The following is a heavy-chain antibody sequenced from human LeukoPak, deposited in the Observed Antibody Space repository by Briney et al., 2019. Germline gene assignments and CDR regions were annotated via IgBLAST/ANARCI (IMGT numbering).Heavy chain of an antibody. J-gene: IGHJ5*02. CDR3: ARDQEEMAPGWFDP. Sequence: SETLSLTCTVSGGSISSYYWSWFRQPPGKGLEWIGYVYYSGSTNYNPSLKSRITVSVDTSKNQFSLKLSSVTAADTAVYYCARDQEEMAPGWFDPWGQGTLVTVSS. D-gene: IGHD5-24*01. CDR1: GGSISSYY. CDR2: VYYSGST. V-gene: IGHV4-59*01.